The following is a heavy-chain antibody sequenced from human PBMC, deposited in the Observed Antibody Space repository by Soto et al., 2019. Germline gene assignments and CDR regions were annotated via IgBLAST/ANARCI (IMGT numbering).Heavy chain of an antibody. J-gene: IGHJ5*02. V-gene: IGHV4-4*07. D-gene: IGHD1-1*01. CDR2: IYATGTT. Sequence: SETLSLTCTVSGASISGYYWSWIRKSAGKGLEWIGRIYATGTTDYNPSLKSRVMMSVDTSKKQFSLRLRSVTAADTAVYYCVRDGTKTLRDWFDPWGQGIPVTVSS. CDR3: VRDGTKTLRDWFDP. CDR1: GASISGYY.